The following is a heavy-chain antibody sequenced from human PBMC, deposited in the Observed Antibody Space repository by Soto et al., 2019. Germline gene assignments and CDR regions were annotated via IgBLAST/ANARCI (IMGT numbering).Heavy chain of an antibody. V-gene: IGHV3-30*18. D-gene: IGHD3-22*01. J-gene: IGHJ4*02. CDR3: AKNGRVVVITGYFDY. CDR2: ISYDGSNK. Sequence: QPGGSLRLSCAASGFTFSSYGMHWVRQAPGKGLEWVAVISYDGSNKYYADSVKGRFTISRDNSKNTLYLQMNSLRAEDTAVYYCAKNGRVVVITGYFDYWGQGTLVTVSS. CDR1: GFTFSSYG.